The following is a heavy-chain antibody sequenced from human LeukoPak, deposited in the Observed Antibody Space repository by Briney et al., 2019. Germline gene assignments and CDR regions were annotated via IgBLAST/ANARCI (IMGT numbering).Heavy chain of an antibody. D-gene: IGHD3-10*01. V-gene: IGHV1-46*01. CDR1: GYTFTSYY. Sequence: ASVKVSRKASGYTFTSYYMHWVRQAPGQGREWVGIFNSSGCSTSCAQMFQGRVTMTRDPSTRTVHLELRSLRSEHTAVYYCARVTMVRGAVAYWGQGTPVTVSS. CDR3: ARVTMVRGAVAY. CDR2: FNSSGCST. J-gene: IGHJ4*02.